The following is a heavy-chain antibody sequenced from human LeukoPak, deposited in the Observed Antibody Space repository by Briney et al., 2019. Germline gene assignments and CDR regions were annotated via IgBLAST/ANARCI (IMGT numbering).Heavy chain of an antibody. V-gene: IGHV4-59*01. Sequence: PSETLSLTCTVSGGSISSYYWSWIRQPPGKGLEWIGYIYYSGSTNYNPSLKSRVTISVDTSKNQFSLKLSSVTAEDTAVYYCAREGSIWSGYYGTPPGDVWGQGTTVTVSS. CDR3: AREGSIWSGYYGTPPGDV. J-gene: IGHJ6*01. CDR1: GGSISSYY. CDR2: IYYSGST. D-gene: IGHD3-3*01.